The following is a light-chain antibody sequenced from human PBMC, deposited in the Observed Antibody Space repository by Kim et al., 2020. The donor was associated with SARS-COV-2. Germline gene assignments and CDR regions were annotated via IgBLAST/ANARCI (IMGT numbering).Light chain of an antibody. J-gene: IGLJ1*01. V-gene: IGLV3-1*01. CDR2: QDN. Sequence: GQTDRHTRQDYNLDDKYITWYQQPPDKYPVAEIHQDNRRPSGIPEPFSGPNPGNTATLPIRGTQAMDETDYYCQPWEGSPHNSVFGAGAKVTVL. CDR1: NLDDKY. CDR3: QPWEGSPHNSV.